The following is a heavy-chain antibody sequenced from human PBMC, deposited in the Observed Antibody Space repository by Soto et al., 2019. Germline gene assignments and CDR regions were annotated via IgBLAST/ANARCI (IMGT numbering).Heavy chain of an antibody. J-gene: IGHJ5*02. CDR3: AKMRDVRQGFAR. V-gene: IGHV3-23*01. CDR2: ITSSIGSI. Sequence: EVQLLESGGGLVQPGGSLRLSCAASGFTFANYSMSWVRQAPGKGLEWVSGITSSIGSIYDADFLQGRFTISRNNSKKTLYLQMNSLRAVDTAVYYWAKMRDVRQGFARWGQGTLVNVSS. CDR1: GFTFANYS.